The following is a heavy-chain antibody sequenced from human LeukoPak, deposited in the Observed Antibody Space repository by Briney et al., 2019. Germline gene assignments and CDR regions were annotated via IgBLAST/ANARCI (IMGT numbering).Heavy chain of an antibody. D-gene: IGHD6-13*01. Sequence: ETLSLTCAVSGGSISSNSYYWGWVRQAPGKGLEWVSSLSGSGGSTYHADSVKGRFTISRDNSKNTLYLQMNNLRAEDTAVYYCAKVDSGIVAAGSPYFDYWGQGTLVTVSS. CDR1: GGSISSNSYY. CDR2: LSGSGGST. V-gene: IGHV3-23*01. CDR3: AKVDSGIVAAGSPYFDY. J-gene: IGHJ4*02.